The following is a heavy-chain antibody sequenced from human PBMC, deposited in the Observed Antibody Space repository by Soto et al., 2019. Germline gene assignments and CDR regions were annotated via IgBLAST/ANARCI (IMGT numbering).Heavy chain of an antibody. J-gene: IGHJ4*02. CDR3: ARGQIQLWTPCFDY. CDR2: INHSGST. CDR1: GGSFSGYY. D-gene: IGHD5-18*01. V-gene: IGHV4-34*01. Sequence: SETLSLTCAVYGGSFSGYYWSWIRQPPGKGLEWIGEINHSGSTNYNPSLKSRVTISVDTSKNQFSLKLSSVTAADTAVYYCARGQIQLWTPCFDYWGQGTLVTVSS.